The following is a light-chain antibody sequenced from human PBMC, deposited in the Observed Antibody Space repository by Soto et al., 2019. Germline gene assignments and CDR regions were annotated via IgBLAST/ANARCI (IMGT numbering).Light chain of an antibody. V-gene: IGKV1-39*01. J-gene: IGKJ2*01. Sequence: DIQMTQSPSSLSASVRDTVTITCRASQCISVNLNWYQQKPGKVPKLLIYAATNWHSGGPSRFSGSGSETDFALTLSSLQPEDFATSYCRQSYITPYTFRQGTRLEIK. CDR2: AAT. CDR3: RQSYITPYT. CDR1: QCISVN.